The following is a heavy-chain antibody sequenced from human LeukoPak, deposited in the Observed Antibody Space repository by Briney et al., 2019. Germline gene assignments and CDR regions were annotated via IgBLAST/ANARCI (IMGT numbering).Heavy chain of an antibody. Sequence: GGSLRLSCAASGFTFSSYWMSWVRQAPGKGLECVANIKQDGSEKYYVDSVKGRFTISRDNAKNSLYLQMNSLRAEDTAVYYCARGVRYSGYDYDYWGQGTLVTVSS. D-gene: IGHD5-12*01. J-gene: IGHJ4*02. CDR2: IKQDGSEK. CDR1: GFTFSSYW. CDR3: ARGVRYSGYDYDY. V-gene: IGHV3-7*01.